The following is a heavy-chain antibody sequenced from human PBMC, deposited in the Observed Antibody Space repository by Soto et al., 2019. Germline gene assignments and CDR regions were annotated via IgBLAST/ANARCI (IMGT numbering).Heavy chain of an antibody. J-gene: IGHJ4*01. D-gene: IGHD3-22*01. V-gene: IGHV3-15*07. CDR3: TTDSSSSVTIIRFDY. Sequence: EVQLVESGGGLVQPGGSLRLSCAAYGFTFSYAWINWVRQAPGKGLEWVGRMKSRPDGGTTDCASPVRGRFASSREDAKNILFLQMNSLQIEDTAVYYCTTDSSSSVTIIRFDYGGRGALVTVSS. CDR2: MKSRPDGGTT. CDR1: GFTFSYAW.